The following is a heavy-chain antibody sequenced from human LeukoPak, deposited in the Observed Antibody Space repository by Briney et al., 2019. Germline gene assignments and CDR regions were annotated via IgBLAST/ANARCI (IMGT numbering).Heavy chain of an antibody. D-gene: IGHD6-19*01. CDR3: ARDLVAGRDYYGMDV. CDR2: IYYSGST. V-gene: IGHV4-59*01. J-gene: IGHJ6*02. Sequence: SETLSLTCTVSNGSISSYYWSWIRQPPGKGLEWIGYIYYSGSTKYNPSLKSRVTISVDTSKNQFSLKLSSVTAADTAVYYCARDLVAGRDYYGMDVWGQGTTVTVSS. CDR1: NGSISSYY.